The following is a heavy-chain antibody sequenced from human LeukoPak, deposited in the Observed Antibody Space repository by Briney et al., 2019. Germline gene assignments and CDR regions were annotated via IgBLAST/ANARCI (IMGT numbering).Heavy chain of an antibody. Sequence: PGGSLRLSCAVSGFTFSSYSMNWVRQAPGKGLEWVSYISSSSSTIYYADSVKGRFTISRDNAKNSLYLQMNSLRAEDTAVYYCARVPTTPMPVAGTIDGWGQGTLVTVSS. V-gene: IGHV3-48*01. CDR1: GFTFSSYS. CDR2: ISSSSSTI. D-gene: IGHD6-19*01. CDR3: ARVPTTPMPVAGTIDG. J-gene: IGHJ4*02.